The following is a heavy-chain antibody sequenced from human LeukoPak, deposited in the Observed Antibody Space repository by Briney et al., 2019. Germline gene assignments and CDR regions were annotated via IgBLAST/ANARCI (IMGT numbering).Heavy chain of an antibody. Sequence: GRSLRLSCAASGFTVSSNYMSWVRQAPGKGLEWVSVIYSGGSTYYADSVKGRFTISRDNSKNTLYLQMNSLRAEDTAVYYCAREGYSSSWYYWGQGTLVTVSS. V-gene: IGHV3-66*01. CDR1: GFTVSSNY. CDR3: AREGYSSSWYY. D-gene: IGHD6-13*01. J-gene: IGHJ4*02. CDR2: IYSGGST.